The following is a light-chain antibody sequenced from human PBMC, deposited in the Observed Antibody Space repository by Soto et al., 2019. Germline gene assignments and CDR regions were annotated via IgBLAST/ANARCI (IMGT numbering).Light chain of an antibody. CDR3: QQYGGSPFT. J-gene: IGKJ3*01. CDR1: QSFSTSY. V-gene: IGKV3-20*01. Sequence: EIVLTQSPGTLSLSPGERATLSCRASQSFSTSYLAWYQHKPGQAPSLLIYNTFPRATGIPDRFSGSGSGTDFTLTISSLEPEDFAVYYCQQYGGSPFTFGPGTKVDIK. CDR2: NTF.